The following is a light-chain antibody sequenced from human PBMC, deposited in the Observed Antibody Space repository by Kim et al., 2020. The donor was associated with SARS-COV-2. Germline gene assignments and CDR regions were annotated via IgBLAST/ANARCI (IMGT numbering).Light chain of an antibody. CDR2: GAS. CDR1: QSVLKREKNKNN. V-gene: IGKV4-1*01. Sequence: TINGKTSQSVLKREKNKNNLAWYQQKPGQAPKLLIYGASTRESGVPDRFSGSGSGTDFTLTISSLQAEDVAVYYCQQYYSNPPWTFGQGTKVDIK. J-gene: IGKJ1*01. CDR3: QQYYSNPPWT.